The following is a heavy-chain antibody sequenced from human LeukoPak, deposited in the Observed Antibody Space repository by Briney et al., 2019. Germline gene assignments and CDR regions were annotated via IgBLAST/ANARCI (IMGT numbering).Heavy chain of an antibody. D-gene: IGHD3-22*01. J-gene: IGHJ4*02. Sequence: GGSLRLSCAASGFTFDDYGMSWVRQAPGKGLEWVSGMNWNGGSTGYADSVKGRFTISRDNAKNSLYLQMNSLRAEDTALYYCARSNDYYDSSGYYDYWGQGTLVTVSS. V-gene: IGHV3-20*04. CDR1: GFTFDDYG. CDR2: MNWNGGST. CDR3: ARSNDYYDSSGYYDY.